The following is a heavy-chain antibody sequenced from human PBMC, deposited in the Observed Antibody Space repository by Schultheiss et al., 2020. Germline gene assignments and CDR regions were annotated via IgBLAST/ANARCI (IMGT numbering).Heavy chain of an antibody. CDR2: LYTSGST. D-gene: IGHD6-13*01. J-gene: IGHJ1*01. V-gene: IGHV4-61*09. Sequence: SETLSLTCTVSGVSISSGSYYWSWIRQPAGKRLEWLGHLYTSGSTNYNPSLRSRVTISVDTSKNQFSLKLSSVTAADTAVYYCARHVAGSGWYYFQHWGQGTLVTVSS. CDR1: GVSISSGSYY. CDR3: ARHVAGSGWYYFQH.